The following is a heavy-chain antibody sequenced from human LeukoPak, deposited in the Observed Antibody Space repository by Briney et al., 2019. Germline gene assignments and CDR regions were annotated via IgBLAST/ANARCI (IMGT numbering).Heavy chain of an antibody. CDR1: GGSFSGYY. Sequence: SETLSLTCAVYGGSFSGYYWSWIRQPPGKGLEWIGEINHSGSTNYNPSLKSRVTISVDTSKNQFSLKLSSVTAADTAVYYCARTSMEPTIFGVVIIGYYYMDVWGKGTTITVSS. CDR3: ARTSMEPTIFGVVIIGYYYMDV. D-gene: IGHD3-3*01. CDR2: INHSGST. J-gene: IGHJ6*03. V-gene: IGHV4-34*01.